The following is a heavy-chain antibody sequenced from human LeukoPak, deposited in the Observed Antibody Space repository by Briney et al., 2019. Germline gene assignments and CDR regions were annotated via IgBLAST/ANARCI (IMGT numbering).Heavy chain of an antibody. D-gene: IGHD4-17*01. Sequence: SETLSLTCAVYGRSFSNYYWSWIRQPPGQGLEWIGEINHSGNTNYNPSLKSRVTISVDTSRNQFSLKLSSVTAADTAVYYCASTPDYGDNDYWGQGTLVTVSS. CDR2: INHSGNT. J-gene: IGHJ4*02. CDR3: ASTPDYGDNDY. V-gene: IGHV4-34*01. CDR1: GRSFSNYY.